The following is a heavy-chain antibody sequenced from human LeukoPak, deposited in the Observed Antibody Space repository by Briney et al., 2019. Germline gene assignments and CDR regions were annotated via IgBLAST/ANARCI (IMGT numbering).Heavy chain of an antibody. CDR2: IWYDGSKE. CDR3: ARAGVVGATPFDY. Sequence: GGSLRLSCAASGFTFSSYGMHWVRQVPGKGLEWVAVIWYDGSKEYYADSVKGRFTISRDNAKNTLYLQMNSLRAEDTAVYYCARAGVVGATPFDYWGQGTLVTVSS. V-gene: IGHV3-30*12. J-gene: IGHJ4*02. D-gene: IGHD5-12*01. CDR1: GFTFSSYG.